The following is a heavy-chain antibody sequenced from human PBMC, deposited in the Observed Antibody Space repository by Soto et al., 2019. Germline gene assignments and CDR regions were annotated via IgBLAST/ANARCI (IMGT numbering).Heavy chain of an antibody. CDR2: SFYSGIT. V-gene: IGHV4-30-4*01. Sequence: QVQLQESGPRLVKPLQTLSLTCTVSGDSINSGDYYWSWIRQPPGRGLEWVGYSFYSGITDYNPSLKSRMIISMDTSKNQFSLRLNSVTAADTAVYFCARWSGVGVAGMDVWGQGTTVSVSS. CDR1: GDSINSGDYY. CDR3: ARWSGVGVAGMDV. J-gene: IGHJ6*02. D-gene: IGHD3-10*01.